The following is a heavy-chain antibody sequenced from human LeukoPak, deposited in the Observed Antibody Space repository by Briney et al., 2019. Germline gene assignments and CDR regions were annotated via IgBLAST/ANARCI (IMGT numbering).Heavy chain of an antibody. CDR1: TYSFSDYW. J-gene: IGHJ4*02. D-gene: IGHD3-10*01. Sequence: GESLEISCKGSTYSFSDYWIGWVRQMPGKGLEWVAIIYPGDSDTRYSPSFQGQVTISAEKSISTVYLQWSSLQASDTAMYYCTRLIGSGWYFDYWGQGTLVTVSS. CDR2: IYPGDSDT. CDR3: TRLIGSGWYFDY. V-gene: IGHV5-51*01.